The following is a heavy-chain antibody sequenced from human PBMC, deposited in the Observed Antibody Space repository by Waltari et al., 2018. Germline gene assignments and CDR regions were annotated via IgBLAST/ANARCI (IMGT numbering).Heavy chain of an antibody. CDR2: LNPNSGGT. D-gene: IGHD1-26*01. J-gene: IGHJ4*02. Sequence: QVQLVQSGAEVKKPGASVKVSCKAAGYTFTGYYMHWVRQAPGQGLEWMGWLNPNSGGTNYAQKFQGRVTITRDTAISTAYMELSRLGSDDPAVYYCARAEWELLDYWGQGTLVTVSS. CDR1: GYTFTGYY. V-gene: IGHV1-2*02. CDR3: ARAEWELLDY.